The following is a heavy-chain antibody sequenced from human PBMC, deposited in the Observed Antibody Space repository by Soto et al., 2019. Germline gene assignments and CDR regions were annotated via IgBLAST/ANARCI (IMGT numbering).Heavy chain of an antibody. CDR2: INHSGST. D-gene: IGHD2-21*01. Sequence: PSETLSLTCAVYGGSFSGYYWSWIRQPPGKGLEWIGEINHSGSTNYNPSLKGRVTISVDTSKNQFSLKLSSVTAADTAVYYCARVYSREGSPPRGFDPWGQGTLVTVSS. J-gene: IGHJ5*02. CDR3: ARVYSREGSPPRGFDP. CDR1: GGSFSGYY. V-gene: IGHV4-34*01.